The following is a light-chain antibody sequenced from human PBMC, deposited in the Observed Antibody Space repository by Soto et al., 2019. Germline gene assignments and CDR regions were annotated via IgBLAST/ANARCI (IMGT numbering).Light chain of an antibody. CDR1: SGGIASTY. J-gene: IGLJ2*01. CDR3: QSYDSSNQGV. V-gene: IGLV6-57*04. Sequence: NFMLTQPHSVSESPGKTVTISCTRSSGGIASTYVQWYQQRPGSAPTTVIYEDNQRPSGVPDRFSGSIDSSSNSASLTISGLKTEDEADYYCQSYDSSNQGVFGGGTKVTVL. CDR2: EDN.